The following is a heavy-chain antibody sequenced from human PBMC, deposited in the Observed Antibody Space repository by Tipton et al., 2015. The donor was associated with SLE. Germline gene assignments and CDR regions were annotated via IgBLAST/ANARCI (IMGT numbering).Heavy chain of an antibody. V-gene: IGHV3-23*01. CDR2: ISNGGGST. J-gene: IGHJ4*02. CDR1: GFTFSSYA. D-gene: IGHD6-13*01. CDR3: ARHDSTWRYFDY. Sequence: SLRLSCAASGFTFSSYAMSWVRQAPGKGLEWVSGISNGGGSTYYADSVQGRFSISRDNSKNTLYLQMNTLRAADTAVYYCARHDSTWRYFDYWGQGTLVAVSS.